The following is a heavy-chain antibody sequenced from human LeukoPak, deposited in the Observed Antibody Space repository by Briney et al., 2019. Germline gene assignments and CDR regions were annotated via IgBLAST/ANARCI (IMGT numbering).Heavy chain of an antibody. CDR1: GFTFSDAW. Sequence: GGSLGLSCTASGFTFSDAWVTWVRQAPGKGLEWVGRIRSKTSGGTTDYAAPVNGRFTISRDDSKNTIFLQMNSLKTEDTAVYYCNTFNWNSPFDYWGQGTPVTVSS. J-gene: IGHJ4*02. CDR3: NTFNWNSPFDY. CDR2: IRSKTSGGTT. V-gene: IGHV3-15*01. D-gene: IGHD1-20*01.